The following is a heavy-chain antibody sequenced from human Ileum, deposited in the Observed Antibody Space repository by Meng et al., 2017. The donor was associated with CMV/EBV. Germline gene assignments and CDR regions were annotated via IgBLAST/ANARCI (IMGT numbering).Heavy chain of an antibody. CDR2: FSGVGVST. Sequence: GESLKISCAASGFALTDYTVSWVRQAPGKGLEWVSSFSGVGVSTYYADSVKGRFTISRDTSKNTLYLQIDSLRAEDTAVYYCAKDVHLPGHTDYFDLWGQGTLVTVSS. CDR3: AKDVHLPGHTDYFDL. D-gene: IGHD4-11*01. J-gene: IGHJ5*02. CDR1: GFALTDYT. V-gene: IGHV3-23*01.